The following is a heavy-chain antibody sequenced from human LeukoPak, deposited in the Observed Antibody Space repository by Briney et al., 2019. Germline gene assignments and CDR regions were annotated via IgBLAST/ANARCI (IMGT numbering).Heavy chain of an antibody. Sequence: ASVKVSCKASGYTFTGYYMQWVRQAPGQGLEWMGRINPNSGGTNYAQKFQGRVTMTRDTSISTAYMELSRLRSDDTAVYYCAREVTYYYDSSGYYHGFDYWGQGTLVTVSS. V-gene: IGHV1-2*06. CDR2: INPNSGGT. CDR3: AREVTYYYDSSGYYHGFDY. D-gene: IGHD3-22*01. J-gene: IGHJ4*02. CDR1: GYTFTGYY.